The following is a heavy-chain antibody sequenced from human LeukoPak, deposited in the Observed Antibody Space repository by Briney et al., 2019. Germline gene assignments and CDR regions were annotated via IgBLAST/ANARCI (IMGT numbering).Heavy chain of an antibody. V-gene: IGHV4-59*01. CDR2: VSYRGDT. J-gene: IGHJ3*02. CDR3: ARPYSSNWYDAFHI. Sequence: PPETLSLTCTVFGGPISSYYWSWIRQPPGKGLEWIGYVSYRGDTNYNPSLKSRVTISVDTSKNQFSLKLTSVTAADTAVYYCARPYSSNWYDAFHIWGQGTMVTVSS. D-gene: IGHD6-13*01. CDR1: GGPISSYY.